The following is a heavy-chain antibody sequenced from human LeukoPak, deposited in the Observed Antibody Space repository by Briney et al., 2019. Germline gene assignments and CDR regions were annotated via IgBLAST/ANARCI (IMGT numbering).Heavy chain of an antibody. CDR2: INHSGST. J-gene: IGHJ5*01. CDR3: ARGPYCGSGCWFQS. CDR1: GGSFSGYY. V-gene: IGHV4-34*01. Sequence: SETLSLICAVYGGSFSGYYWIWIRQPPGKGLVGIGEINHSGSTNYNPSLKSRVTISVDTSKTQFSLKLSSVTAADTAVYYCARGPYCGSGCWFQSWGQGTLVTVSS. D-gene: IGHD2-21*02.